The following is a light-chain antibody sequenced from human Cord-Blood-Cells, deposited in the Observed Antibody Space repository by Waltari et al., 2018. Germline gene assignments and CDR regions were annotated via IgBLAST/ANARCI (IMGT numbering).Light chain of an antibody. CDR3: CSYAGSSTFEV. CDR2: EGS. V-gene: IGLV2-23*03. Sequence: QSALTQPASVSGSPGQSITISCTGTSSDVGGYNLVSWYQQHPGKAPKLMIYEGSKRPSGVSNRFSGSKSGNTASLTISGLQAEDEADYYCCSYAGSSTFEVFGTGTKVTVL. J-gene: IGLJ1*01. CDR1: SSDVGGYNL.